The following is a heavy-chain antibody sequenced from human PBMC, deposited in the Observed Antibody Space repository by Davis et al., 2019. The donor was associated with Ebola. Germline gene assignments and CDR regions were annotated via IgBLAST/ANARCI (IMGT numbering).Heavy chain of an antibody. V-gene: IGHV3-21*01. CDR2: ISSSSSYI. J-gene: IGHJ2*01. Sequence: GESLKISCAASGFTFSSYSMNWVRQAPGKGLEWVSSISSSSSYIYYADSVKGRFTISRDNAKNSLYLQMNSLRAEDTAVYYCARGRSSGWTGWYFDLWGLGTLVTVSS. CDR1: GFTFSSYS. D-gene: IGHD6-19*01. CDR3: ARGRSSGWTGWYFDL.